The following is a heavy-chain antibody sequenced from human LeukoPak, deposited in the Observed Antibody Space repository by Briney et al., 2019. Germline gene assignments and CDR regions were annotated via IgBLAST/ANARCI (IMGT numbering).Heavy chain of an antibody. J-gene: IGHJ5*02. Sequence: PGGSLRLSCAASGFTVSSNYMSWVRQAPGKGLEWVSVIYSGGSTYYADSVKGRFTISRDNSKNTLYLQMNSLRAEDTAVYYCARVSIVVVTEQFYWFDPWGQGTLVTVSS. CDR1: GFTVSSNY. V-gene: IGHV3-53*05. CDR2: IYSGGST. D-gene: IGHD2-21*02. CDR3: ARVSIVVVTEQFYWFDP.